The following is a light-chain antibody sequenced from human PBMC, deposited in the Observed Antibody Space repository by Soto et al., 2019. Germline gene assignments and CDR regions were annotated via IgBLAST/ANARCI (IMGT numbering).Light chain of an antibody. CDR3: SSYASSSTPYV. CDR2: DVS. J-gene: IGLJ1*01. Sequence: QSALTQPASVSGSPGQSITISCTGTSSDVGGYNYVSWYQQHPGKAPKLMIYDVSNRPSGVSNRFSGSKSGNTASLTISGLQAEDEGDYYSSSYASSSTPYVFGTGTKLTVL. V-gene: IGLV2-14*03. CDR1: SSDVGGYNY.